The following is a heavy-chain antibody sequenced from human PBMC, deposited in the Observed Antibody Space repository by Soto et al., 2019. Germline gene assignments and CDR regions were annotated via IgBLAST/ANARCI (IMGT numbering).Heavy chain of an antibody. V-gene: IGHV3-72*01. J-gene: IGHJ4*02. CDR3: ARDRSGSYDY. Sequence: PGGSLRLSCAASGFTFSDHYMDWVRQAPGKGLEWVGRVTNKANSYSTHYAASVRGRFTISRDDSKNSLYLQMNSLKTDDTAVYYCARDRSGSYDYWGQGTLVTVSS. CDR1: GFTFSDHY. D-gene: IGHD1-26*01. CDR2: VTNKANSYST.